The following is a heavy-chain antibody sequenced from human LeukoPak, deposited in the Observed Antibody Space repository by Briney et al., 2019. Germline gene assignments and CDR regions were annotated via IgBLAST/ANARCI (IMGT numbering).Heavy chain of an antibody. CDR2: ISSSGTTI. D-gene: IGHD4-23*01. V-gene: IGHV3-48*03. Sequence: GGSLRLSCAASGFTFSSYEMHWVRQAPGKGLEWVSYISSSGTTIYYADSVKGRFTISRDNAKNSLYLQMNSLRAEDTAVYYCARDYGGGSPFDYWGQGTLVTVSS. J-gene: IGHJ4*02. CDR3: ARDYGGGSPFDY. CDR1: GFTFSSYE.